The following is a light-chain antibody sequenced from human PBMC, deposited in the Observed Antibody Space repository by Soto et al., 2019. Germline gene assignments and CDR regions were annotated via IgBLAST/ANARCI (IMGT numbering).Light chain of an antibody. J-gene: IGKJ4*01. CDR2: GAS. CDR1: QTVSSNF. Sequence: EIVLTQSPGTLSLSPGDRATLSCSASQTVSSNFLAWYQQRPAQAPRLLIHGASTRATGITDRFSGSVSGTDFTLIISGLEPEDFAVYFCQQRAGWPPTFGGGTKVDIK. V-gene: IGKV3-20*01. CDR3: QQRAGWPPT.